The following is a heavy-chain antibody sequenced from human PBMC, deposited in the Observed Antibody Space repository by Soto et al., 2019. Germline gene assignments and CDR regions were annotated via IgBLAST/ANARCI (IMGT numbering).Heavy chain of an antibody. J-gene: IGHJ6*02. CDR3: AKETTIFGVVIGGSDGMDV. CDR1: GFTFSSYG. Sequence: PGGSLRLSCAASGFTFSSYGMHWVRQAPGKGLEWVAVISYDGSNKYYADSVKGRFTISRDNSKNTLYLQMNSLRAEDTAVYYCAKETTIFGVVIGGSDGMDVWGQGTTVTVS. V-gene: IGHV3-30*18. CDR2: ISYDGSNK. D-gene: IGHD3-3*01.